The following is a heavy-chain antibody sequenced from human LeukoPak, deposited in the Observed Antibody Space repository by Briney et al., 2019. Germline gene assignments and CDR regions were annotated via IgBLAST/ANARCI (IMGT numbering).Heavy chain of an antibody. V-gene: IGHV3-23*01. CDR2: ISGSGGRT. CDR3: AKPATYYDILTGYDY. CDR1: GFTFSSYA. Sequence: GGSLRLSCAASGFTFSSYAMSWVRQAPGKGLEWVSAISGSGGRTDYADSVKGRFTISRDNSKNSLYLQMISLRAEDTALYYCAKPATYYDILTGYDYWGRGTLVTVSS. D-gene: IGHD3-9*01. J-gene: IGHJ4*02.